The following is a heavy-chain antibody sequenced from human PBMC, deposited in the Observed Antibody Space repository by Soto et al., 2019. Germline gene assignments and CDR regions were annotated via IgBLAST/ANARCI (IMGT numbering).Heavy chain of an antibody. CDR3: TRRAAAAAVVPYGMDV. Sequence: GGSLRLSCAASGFTFSGSAMHWVRQASGKGLECVGRIRSKANSYATAYAASVKGRFTISRDDSKNTAYLQMNSLKTEDTAVYYCTRRAAAAAVVPYGMDVWGQGTTVTVYS. D-gene: IGHD6-13*01. CDR2: IRSKANSYAT. V-gene: IGHV3-73*01. J-gene: IGHJ6*02. CDR1: GFTFSGSA.